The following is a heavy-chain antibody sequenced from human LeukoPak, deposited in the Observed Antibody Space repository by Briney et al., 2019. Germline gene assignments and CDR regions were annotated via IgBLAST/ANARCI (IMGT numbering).Heavy chain of an antibody. V-gene: IGHV1-3*01. D-gene: IGHD2-2*01. CDR3: ARDHGGYCSSISCYVPDFDY. J-gene: IGHJ4*02. CDR2: INAGNGNT. Sequence: ASVKVSCKASGYTFTSYAMHWVRQAPGQRLEWMGWINAGNGNTKYSQEFQGRVTITRDTSASTAYMELRSLRSDDTAVYYCARDHGGYCSSISCYVPDFDYWGQGTLVTVSS. CDR1: GYTFTSYA.